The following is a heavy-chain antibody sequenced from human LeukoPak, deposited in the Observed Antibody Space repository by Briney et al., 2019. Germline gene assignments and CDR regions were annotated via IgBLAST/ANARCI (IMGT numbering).Heavy chain of an antibody. J-gene: IGHJ4*02. Sequence: PGGSLRLSCEASGFTFSTCWMHWVRQAPGKGLVFAAGINTDGGWTNYADSVTGRFTISRDNAKNMLYLQMNSLRAEDTAVYYCASLTFGPDYWGEGTLVAVSS. CDR2: INTDGGWT. CDR3: ASLTFGPDY. D-gene: IGHD3-16*01. V-gene: IGHV3-74*01. CDR1: GFTFSTCW.